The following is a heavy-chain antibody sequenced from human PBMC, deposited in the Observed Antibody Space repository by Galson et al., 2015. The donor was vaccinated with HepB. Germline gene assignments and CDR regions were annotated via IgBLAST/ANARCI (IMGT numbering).Heavy chain of an antibody. Sequence: SVKVSCKASGGTFSSYAISWVRQAPGQGLEWMGRIIPILGIANYAQKFQGRVTITADKSTSTAYMELSSLRSEDTAVYYCASPPTPVLYSSGFDAFDIWGQGTMVTVSS. CDR3: ASPPTPVLYSSGFDAFDI. J-gene: IGHJ3*02. CDR1: GGTFSSYA. V-gene: IGHV1-69*04. CDR2: IIPILGIA. D-gene: IGHD6-19*01.